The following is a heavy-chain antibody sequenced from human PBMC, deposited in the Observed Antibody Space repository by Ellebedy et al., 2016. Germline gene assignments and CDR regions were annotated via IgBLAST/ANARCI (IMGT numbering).Heavy chain of an antibody. J-gene: IGHJ4*02. CDR3: ARGRRWLQLLDY. Sequence: GSLRLSXAVYGGSFSGYYWSWIRQPPGKGLEWIGEINHSGSTNYNPSLKSRVTISVDTSKNQFSLKLSSVTAADTAVYYCARGRRWLQLLDYWGQGTLVTVSS. V-gene: IGHV4-34*01. CDR1: GGSFSGYY. D-gene: IGHD5-24*01. CDR2: INHSGST.